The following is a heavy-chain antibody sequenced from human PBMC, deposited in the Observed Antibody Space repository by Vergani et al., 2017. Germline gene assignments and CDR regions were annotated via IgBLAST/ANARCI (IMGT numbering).Heavy chain of an antibody. CDR1: GFSFSSYS. J-gene: IGHJ4*02. V-gene: IGHV3-21*02. D-gene: IGHD3-22*01. CDR3: VKSTTGDQDDSTDYLDY. Sequence: EVQLVESGGGLVKPGGSLRLSCAASGFSFSSYSMNWVRQAPGKGLEWVASISGSSSYVFYRDSVGGRFTITRDNAKNSLSLEMKSLRPEDAALYYCVKSTTGDQDDSTDYLDYWGQGTLVTVSS. CDR2: ISGSSSYV.